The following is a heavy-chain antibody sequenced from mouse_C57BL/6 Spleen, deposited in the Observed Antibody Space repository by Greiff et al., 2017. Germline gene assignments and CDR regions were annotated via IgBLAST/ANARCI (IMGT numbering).Heavy chain of an antibody. CDR3: ARGMDGSSDDAMDY. Sequence: QVQLQQPGAELVKPGASVKLSCKASGYTFTSYWMQWVKQRPGQGLEWIGEIDPSDSYTNYNQKFKGKATLTVDTSSSTAYMQLSSLTSEDSAVYYCARGMDGSSDDAMDYWGQGTSVTVSS. CDR2: IDPSDSYT. CDR1: GYTFTSYW. D-gene: IGHD1-1*01. V-gene: IGHV1-50*01. J-gene: IGHJ4*01.